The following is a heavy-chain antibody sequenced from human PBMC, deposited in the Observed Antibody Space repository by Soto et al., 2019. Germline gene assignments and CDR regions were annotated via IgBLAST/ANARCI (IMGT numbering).Heavy chain of an antibody. CDR2: IFPLTDIP. J-gene: IGHJ4*02. CDR3: ARGPLVVLNYFES. CDR1: GYTFSFYT. V-gene: IGHV1-69*02. Sequence: ASVKVSCKASGYTFSFYTINWVRQAPGQGLEWMGSIFPLTDIPDYAQNFQARLTISADNSTSTAYMVLSSLTSDDTAMYFCARGPLVVLNYFESWGQGTLVTVSS.